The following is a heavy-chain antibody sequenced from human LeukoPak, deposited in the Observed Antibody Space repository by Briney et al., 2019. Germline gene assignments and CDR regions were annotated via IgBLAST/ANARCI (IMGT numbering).Heavy chain of an antibody. CDR2: INPNSGGT. CDR3: ARAVFSFGELDY. CDR1: GYTFTGYY. D-gene: IGHD3-10*01. Sequence: ASVKVSCKASGYTFTGYYMHRVRQAPGQGLEWMGWINPNSGGTNYAQKFQGRVTMTRDTSISTAYMELSRLRSDDTAVYYCARAVFSFGELDYWGQGTLVTVSS. V-gene: IGHV1-2*02. J-gene: IGHJ4*02.